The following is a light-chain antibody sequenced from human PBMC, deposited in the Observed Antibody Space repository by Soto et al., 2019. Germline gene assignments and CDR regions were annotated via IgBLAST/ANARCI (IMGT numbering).Light chain of an antibody. Sequence: QSALTQPPSASGSPGQSVTISCTGTSSDVGDYNYVSWYQQHPGKAPKLMIYEVSKRPSGVSDRFSGSKSGNTASLTVSGLQAEDEADYYCTSYAGTNNPYVFGTGTKLTVL. CDR3: TSYAGTNNPYV. CDR2: EVS. J-gene: IGLJ1*01. V-gene: IGLV2-8*01. CDR1: SSDVGDYNY.